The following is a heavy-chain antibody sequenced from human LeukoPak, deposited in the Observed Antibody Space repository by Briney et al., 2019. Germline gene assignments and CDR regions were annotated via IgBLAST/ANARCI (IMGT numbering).Heavy chain of an antibody. J-gene: IGHJ4*02. CDR1: GYTFTYCS. CDR3: ARDRDSSGWYEGFDY. Sequence: ASVKVSCKASGYTFTYCSLHWLPQAPGQGLERMRWITLYNGNTNYAKKFQGRVTITRDMSLRTAYIELSSLRSEDSAVYYCARDRDSSGWYEGFDYWGQGTLVTVSS. V-gene: IGHV1-68*01. CDR2: ITLYNGNT. D-gene: IGHD6-19*01.